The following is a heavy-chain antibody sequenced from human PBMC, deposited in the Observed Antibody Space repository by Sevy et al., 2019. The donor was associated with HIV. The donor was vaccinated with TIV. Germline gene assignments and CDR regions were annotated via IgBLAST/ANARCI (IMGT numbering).Heavy chain of an antibody. CDR1: GYTFTGYY. V-gene: IGHV1-2*02. CDR3: ARMGDYYDSSGYYPLKF. J-gene: IGHJ4*02. D-gene: IGHD3-22*01. Sequence: ASVKVSCKASGYTFTGYYIHWLRQAPGQGLEWMGWINPNSGGTYFAKKFQDSVTMTTDTSVNTAYMELCSLRFDDTAVYYCARMGDYYDSSGYYPLKFWGQGTLVTVSS. CDR2: INPNSGGT.